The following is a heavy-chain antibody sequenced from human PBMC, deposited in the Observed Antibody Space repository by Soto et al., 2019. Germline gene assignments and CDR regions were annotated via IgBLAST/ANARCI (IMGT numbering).Heavy chain of an antibody. V-gene: IGHV3-23*01. Sequence: GESLKISCAASGFTFSSYAMSWVRQAPGKGLEWVSAISGSGGSTYYADSVKGRFTISRDNSKNTLYLQMNSLRAEDTAVYYCAKDGKEYSSSFDYWGQGTLVTVSS. CDR2: ISGSGGST. D-gene: IGHD6-6*01. J-gene: IGHJ4*02. CDR1: GFTFSSYA. CDR3: AKDGKEYSSSFDY.